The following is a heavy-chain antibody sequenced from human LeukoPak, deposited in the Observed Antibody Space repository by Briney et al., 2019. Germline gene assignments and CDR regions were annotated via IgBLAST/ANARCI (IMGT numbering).Heavy chain of an antibody. CDR1: GFTFTSYS. CDR2: ISGSSKHR. Sequence: PGGSLRLSCAASGFTFTSYSMNWVRQAPGKGLEWVSSISGSSKHRYYADSVKGRFTISRDNAKNSLYLQMNSLRAEDTAVYYCATETGTTESFDYWGQGTLVTVSS. D-gene: IGHD1-1*01. CDR3: ATETGTTESFDY. V-gene: IGHV3-21*01. J-gene: IGHJ4*02.